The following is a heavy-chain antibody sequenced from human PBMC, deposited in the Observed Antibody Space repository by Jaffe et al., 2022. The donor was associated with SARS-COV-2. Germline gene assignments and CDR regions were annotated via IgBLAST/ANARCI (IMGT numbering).Heavy chain of an antibody. CDR2: FDPEDGES. V-gene: IGHV1-24*01. Sequence: QVQLVQSGAEVKKPGASVKVSCKVSGYTLTELSMHWVRQAPGKGLEWMGGFDPEDGESIYAQKFQGRVTMTEDTSTDTAYMELSSLRSEDTAAYYCATSDYHGSGSFYKKAYYYMDVWGKGTTVAVSS. J-gene: IGHJ6*03. CDR1: GYTLTELS. D-gene: IGHD3-10*01. CDR3: ATSDYHGSGSFYKKAYYYMDV.